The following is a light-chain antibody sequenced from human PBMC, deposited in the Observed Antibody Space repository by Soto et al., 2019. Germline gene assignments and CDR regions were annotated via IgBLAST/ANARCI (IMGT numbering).Light chain of an antibody. CDR3: MQALQTTWT. V-gene: IGKV2-28*01. J-gene: IGKJ1*01. Sequence: DSVMTQSPLSLPVTPGEPASISFRSSQSLLHSNGYNYLDWYLQKPGQSPQLLIYLGSNRASGVPDRFSGSGSGKDFTLKISRVEAEDVGVYYCMQALQTTWTFGQGTKVEIK. CDR2: LGS. CDR1: QSLLHSNGYNY.